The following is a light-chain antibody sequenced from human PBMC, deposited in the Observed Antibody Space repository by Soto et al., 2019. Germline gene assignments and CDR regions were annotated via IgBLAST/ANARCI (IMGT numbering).Light chain of an antibody. CDR2: KAS. V-gene: IGKV1-5*03. J-gene: IGKJ5*01. CDR1: QSISSW. CDR3: QQYNSYSQT. Sequence: DIQITQSPSTLSASVGDRVTITCRASQSISSWLAWYQQKPGKAPKLLIYKASSLESGVPSRFSGTGAGTEFTLTISSLQPDDFATYYCQQYNSYSQTFGQGTRLAIK.